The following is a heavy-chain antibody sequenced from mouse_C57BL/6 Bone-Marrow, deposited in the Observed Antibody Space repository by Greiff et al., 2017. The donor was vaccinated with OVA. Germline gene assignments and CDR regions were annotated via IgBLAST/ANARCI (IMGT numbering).Heavy chain of an antibody. CDR3: SITIYYGSSYWCFGV. D-gene: IGHD1-1*01. J-gene: IGHJ1*03. Sequence: QVQLQQPGAELVKPGASVKVSCKASGYTFTSYWMHWVKQRPGQGLEWIGRIHPSDSDTNYNQKFKGKATLTVDKSSSTAYMQLSSLTSEDSAVSYSSITIYYGSSYWCFGVWGTGTSVTVSS. CDR1: GYTFTSYW. V-gene: IGHV1-74*01. CDR2: IHPSDSDT.